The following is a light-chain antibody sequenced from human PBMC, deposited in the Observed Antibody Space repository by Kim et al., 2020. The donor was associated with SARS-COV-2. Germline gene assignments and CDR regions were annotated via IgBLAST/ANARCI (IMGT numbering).Light chain of an antibody. CDR1: QGVDIY. J-gene: IGKJ1*01. CDR3: QKYNNGPWT. V-gene: IGKV3-15*01. Sequence: GDRATRPCRASQGVDIYLALYQQKPGEAPRVLIYGASTWQTGIPARFSGSGSETEFTLTIDNLQSEDVAVYYCQKYNNGPWTFGPGTKVDIK. CDR2: GAS.